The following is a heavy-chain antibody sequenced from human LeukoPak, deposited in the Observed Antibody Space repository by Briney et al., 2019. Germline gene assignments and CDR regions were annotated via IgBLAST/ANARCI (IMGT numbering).Heavy chain of an antibody. CDR3: ARVLQGYYDSSGYYHEGSAFDI. CDR1: GYTFTGYY. V-gene: IGHV1-2*02. J-gene: IGHJ3*02. Sequence: GASVKVSCKASGYTFTGYYMHWVRQAPGQGLEWMGWINPNSGGTNYAQKLQGRVTMTTDTSTSTAYMELRSLRSDDTAVYYCARVLQGYYDSSGYYHEGSAFDIWGQGTMVTVSS. D-gene: IGHD3-22*01. CDR2: INPNSGGT.